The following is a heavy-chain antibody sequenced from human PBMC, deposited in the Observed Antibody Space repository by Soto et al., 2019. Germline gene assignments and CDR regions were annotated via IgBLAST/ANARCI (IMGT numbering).Heavy chain of an antibody. D-gene: IGHD3-16*01. CDR1: GFTFSSYA. CDR2: ISGSGGST. Sequence: GGSLRLSCAASGFTFSSYAMSWVRQAPGKGLEWVSVISGSGGSTYYADSVKGRFTISRDNSKNTLYLQMNSLRAEDTAVYYCAKGSHSGGLRTYYFDYWGQGTLVTVSS. CDR3: AKGSHSGGLRTYYFDY. V-gene: IGHV3-23*01. J-gene: IGHJ4*02.